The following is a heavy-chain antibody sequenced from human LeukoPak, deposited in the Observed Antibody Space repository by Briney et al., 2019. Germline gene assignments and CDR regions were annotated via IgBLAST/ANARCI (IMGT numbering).Heavy chain of an antibody. V-gene: IGHV1-69*04. CDR3: ASRAVAGNLRHFDY. CDR1: GGTFSSYA. D-gene: IGHD6-19*01. CDR2: IIPILGIA. J-gene: IGHJ4*02. Sequence: SVKVSCKASGGTFSSYAISWVRQAPGQGLEWMGRIIPILGIANYAQKFQGRVTITADKSTSTAYMELSSLRSEGTAVYYCASRAVAGNLRHFDYWGQGTLVTVSS.